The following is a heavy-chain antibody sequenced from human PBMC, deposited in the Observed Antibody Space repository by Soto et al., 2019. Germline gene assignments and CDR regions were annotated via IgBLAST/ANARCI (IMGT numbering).Heavy chain of an antibody. V-gene: IGHV4-59*01. J-gene: IGHJ6*02. CDR3: TRDGDGRMTTNPYYYYGMDV. CDR2: VYYSGGA. D-gene: IGHD2-21*02. Sequence: AGTLSLTCTVSGGSISGYYLSWIRQPPGKGLEWIGNVYYSGGAKYNPSVKRRVSISVDTSKNQFSLNLSSVTAADTAVYYCTRDGDGRMTTNPYYYYGMDVCGPGITVTVSS. CDR1: GGSISGYY.